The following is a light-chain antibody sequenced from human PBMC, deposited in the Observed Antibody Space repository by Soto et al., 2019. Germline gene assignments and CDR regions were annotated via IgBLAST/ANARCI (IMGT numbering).Light chain of an antibody. CDR3: HQRSNWPPDT. CDR1: RSVGNT. V-gene: IGKV3-11*01. J-gene: IGKJ5*01. Sequence: EIVMTQSPAILSVSPGEGATLSCRASRSVGNTLAWYQQKPGQAPRLLIYGASTRATGVPARFSGSGSGTDFTLTISSLEPEDFAVYYCHQRSNWPPDTFGQGTRLEIK. CDR2: GAS.